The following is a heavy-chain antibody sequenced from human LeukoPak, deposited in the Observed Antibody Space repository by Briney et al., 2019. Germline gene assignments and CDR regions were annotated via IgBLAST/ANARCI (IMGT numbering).Heavy chain of an antibody. CDR3: ARDEMATIPESVYGMDV. CDR2: IIPIFGTA. V-gene: IGHV1-69*13. CDR1: GGTFSSYA. Sequence: ASVKVSCKASGGTFSSYAISWVRQAPGQGLEWMGGIIPIFGTANYAEKLQGRVTITADDSTSTAYMELNSLRSEDTAVYYCARDEMATIPESVYGMDVWGQGTTVTVSS. D-gene: IGHD5-24*01. J-gene: IGHJ6*02.